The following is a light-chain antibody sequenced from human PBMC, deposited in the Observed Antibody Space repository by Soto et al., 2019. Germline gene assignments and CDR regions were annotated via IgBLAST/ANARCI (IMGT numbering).Light chain of an antibody. CDR1: QSISGW. V-gene: IGKV1-5*01. CDR3: QHYSSYPWT. J-gene: IGKJ1*01. Sequence: DIHMTQSPSTLSASVGHIVIITCRTSQSISGWLAWYQQKPGKAPKLLIYDASTLESGVPSRLRGSGYGTELTLAISSMQNDDFETYYCQHYSSYPWTFGQGTKVDIK. CDR2: DAS.